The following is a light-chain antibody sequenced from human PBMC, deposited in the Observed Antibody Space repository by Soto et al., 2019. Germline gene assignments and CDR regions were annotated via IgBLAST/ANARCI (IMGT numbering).Light chain of an antibody. Sequence: DIQMTQSPSTLSAYVGDRVTITCRASQSIGRWLAWYQQKPGKAPKLLIYEASSLESGVSSRFRGSGSGTEFTLTITNLQPDDFATYSCTPYESYRTFGPGTKVEIK. CDR1: QSIGRW. CDR2: EAS. J-gene: IGKJ1*01. V-gene: IGKV1-5*03. CDR3: TPYESYRT.